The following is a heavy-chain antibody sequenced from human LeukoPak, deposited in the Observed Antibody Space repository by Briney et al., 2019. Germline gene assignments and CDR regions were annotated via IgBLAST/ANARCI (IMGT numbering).Heavy chain of an antibody. J-gene: IGHJ6*02. CDR1: GFTFSSYW. V-gene: IGHV3-48*02. CDR2: ISSSSSTI. Sequence: GGSLRLSCAASGFTFSSYWMHWVRQAPGKGLEWVSYISSSSSTIYYADSVRGRFTISRDNAKNSLYLQMNSLRDEDTAVYYCARDSEWELPRYYYYYGMDVWGQGTTVTVSS. D-gene: IGHD1-26*01. CDR3: ARDSEWELPRYYYYYGMDV.